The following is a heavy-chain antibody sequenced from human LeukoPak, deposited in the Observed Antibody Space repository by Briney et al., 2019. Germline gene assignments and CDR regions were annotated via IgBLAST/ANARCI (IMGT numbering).Heavy chain of an antibody. CDR1: GFTFSSYA. J-gene: IGHJ4*02. Sequence: GRSLRLSCAASGFTFSSYAMHWVRQAPGKGLEWVAVISYDGSNKYYADSVKGRFTISRDNSKNTLYLQMNSLRAEDTAVYYCAKIKGVAYWGQGTLVTVSS. V-gene: IGHV3-30*04. CDR2: ISYDGSNK. CDR3: AKIKGVAY.